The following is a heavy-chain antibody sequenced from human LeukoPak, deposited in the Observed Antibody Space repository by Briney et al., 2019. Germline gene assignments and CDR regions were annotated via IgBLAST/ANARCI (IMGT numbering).Heavy chain of an antibody. CDR1: GYTFTGYY. Sequence: SCKASGYTFTGYYMHWVRQAPGKGLEWVAVISYDGSNKYYADSVKGRFTISRDNSKNTLYLQMNSLRAEDTAVYYCALVTAITAFDIWGQGTMVTVSS. D-gene: IGHD2-21*02. CDR2: ISYDGSNK. J-gene: IGHJ3*02. CDR3: ALVTAITAFDI. V-gene: IGHV3-30*03.